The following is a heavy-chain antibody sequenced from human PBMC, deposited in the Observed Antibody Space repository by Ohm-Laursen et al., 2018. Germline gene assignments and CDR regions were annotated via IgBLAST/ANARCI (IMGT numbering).Heavy chain of an antibody. CDR2: ISSSGSTI. CDR3: ARSDAFDI. V-gene: IGHV3-48*03. J-gene: IGHJ3*02. Sequence: SLRLSCSASGFTFSNFWMSWVRQAPGKGLEWVSYISSSGSTIHYADSVKGRFTISRDNAKNSLYLQMNSLRAEDTAVYYCARSDAFDIWGQGTMVTVSS. CDR1: GFTFSNFW.